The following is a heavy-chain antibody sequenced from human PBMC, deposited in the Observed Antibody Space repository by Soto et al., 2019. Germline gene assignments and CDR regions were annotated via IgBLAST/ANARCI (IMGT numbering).Heavy chain of an antibody. CDR3: ARGGYYRDTSGYDY. D-gene: IGHD3-22*01. CDR2: ISETGNT. CDR1: GFTFTTYA. J-gene: IGHJ4*02. Sequence: GGSLRLSCAASGFTFTTYAMRWVRQAPGEGLDWVSGISETGNTYYADSVKGRFTISRDTSKNTLYLQMNSLRAEDTALYYCARGGYYRDTSGYDYWGQGTLVTVSS. V-gene: IGHV3-23*01.